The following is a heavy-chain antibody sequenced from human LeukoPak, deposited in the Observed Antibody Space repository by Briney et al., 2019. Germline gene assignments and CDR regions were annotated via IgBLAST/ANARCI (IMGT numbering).Heavy chain of an antibody. CDR1: GGSISSYY. Sequence: SETLSLTCTVSGGSISSYYWSWIRQPPGKGLEWIGYIYYSGSTNYNPSLKSRVTISVDTSKNQFSLKLSSVAAADTAVYYCARSTGGGNDYDIDYWGQGTLVTVSS. J-gene: IGHJ4*02. D-gene: IGHD4-17*01. V-gene: IGHV4-59*08. CDR3: ARSTGGGNDYDIDY. CDR2: IYYSGST.